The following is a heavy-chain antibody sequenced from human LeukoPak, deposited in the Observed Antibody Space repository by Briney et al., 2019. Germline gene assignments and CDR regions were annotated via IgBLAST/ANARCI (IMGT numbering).Heavy chain of an antibody. V-gene: IGHV1-2*02. Sequence: GASVKVSCKASGYTFTGYYMHWVRQAPGQGLEWMGWINPNSGGTNYAQKFQGRVTMTRDTSISTAYMELSRLRSDDTAVYYCARGARVKAYCSGGSCYYYYGMDVWGQGTTVTVSS. J-gene: IGHJ6*02. CDR3: ARGARVKAYCSGGSCYYYYGMDV. CDR2: INPNSGGT. D-gene: IGHD2-15*01. CDR1: GYTFTGYY.